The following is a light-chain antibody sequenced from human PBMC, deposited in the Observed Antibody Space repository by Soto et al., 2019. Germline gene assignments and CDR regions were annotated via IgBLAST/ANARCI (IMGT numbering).Light chain of an antibody. Sequence: DIQMTQSPSSLCASVGDRVTITCRASQSISSNLHCYQLKPGKAPKLQIYAASNLQSGVPSRFTASGSGTDFTLALNSPQREDFATYYCQQGYSTPWAFGQGTKVDIK. J-gene: IGKJ1*01. V-gene: IGKV1-39*01. CDR2: AAS. CDR3: QQGYSTPWA. CDR1: QSISSN.